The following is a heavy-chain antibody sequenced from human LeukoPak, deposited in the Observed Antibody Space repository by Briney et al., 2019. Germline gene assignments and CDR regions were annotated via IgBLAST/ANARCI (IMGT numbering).Heavy chain of an antibody. CDR1: GGSISSYY. Sequence: SETLSLTCTVSGGSISSYYWSWIRQPPGKGLEWIGYIYYSGSTNYNPSLKSRVTISVDTSKNQFSLKLSSVTAADTAVYYCARRAILTDVWFDPWGQGTLVTVSS. V-gene: IGHV4-59*08. J-gene: IGHJ5*02. CDR3: ARRAILTDVWFDP. D-gene: IGHD3-9*01. CDR2: IYYSGST.